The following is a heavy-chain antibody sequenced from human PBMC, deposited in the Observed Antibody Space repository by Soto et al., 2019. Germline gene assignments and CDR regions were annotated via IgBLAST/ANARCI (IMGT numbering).Heavy chain of an antibody. J-gene: IGHJ4*02. CDR1: GFTVSTKY. CDR2: IYSGGTT. V-gene: IGHV3-66*01. CDR3: ARDPWAADY. Sequence: GGSLRLSCAASGFTVSTKYMSWVRQAPGKGLEWVSVIYSGGTTFYADSVRGRFTISRDNSKNTVNLQMNSLRAEDTAVYYCARDPWAADYWGQGTLVTVSS. D-gene: IGHD3-16*01.